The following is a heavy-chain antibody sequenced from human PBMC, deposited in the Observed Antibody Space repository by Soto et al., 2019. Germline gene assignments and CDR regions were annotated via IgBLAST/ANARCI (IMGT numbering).Heavy chain of an antibody. V-gene: IGHV4-4*07. CDR2: IYSTGNS. Sequence: PSETLSLTCFVSGDSIRDYYWSWIRQPVGKGLQWVGRIYSTGNSNENPSLKSRVSLSVDTSKNQFSLRLRSVTAADTAVYYCAREGLGFDFWGQGAPVTVSS. D-gene: IGHD3-16*01. J-gene: IGHJ4*02. CDR1: GDSIRDYY. CDR3: AREGLGFDF.